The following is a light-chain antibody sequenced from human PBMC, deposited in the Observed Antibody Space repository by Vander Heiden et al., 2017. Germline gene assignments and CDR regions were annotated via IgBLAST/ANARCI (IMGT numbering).Light chain of an antibody. Sequence: QSALTQPASASAPPRQSITTSCTGTSSDVGGYNYVSWYQQHPGKAPKLMIYDVSNRPSGVSNRFSGSKSGNTASLTISGLQAEDEADYYCSSYTSSSTVVFGGGTKLTVL. CDR1: SSDVGGYNY. CDR2: DVS. CDR3: SSYTSSSTVV. J-gene: IGLJ2*01. V-gene: IGLV2-14*03.